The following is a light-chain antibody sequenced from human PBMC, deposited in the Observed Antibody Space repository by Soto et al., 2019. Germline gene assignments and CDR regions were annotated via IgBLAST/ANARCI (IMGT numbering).Light chain of an antibody. V-gene: IGLV1-44*01. CDR1: SSNIGTNT. J-gene: IGLJ3*02. CDR3: AAWDDNLNGVV. Sequence: QAVVTQPPSASGTPGQRVTISCSGSSSNIGTNTVTWYHQLPGTAPKLLIYSNHQRPSGVPARFSGSKSGTSASLAIIGLQSEDEADYYCAAWDDNLNGVVFGGGTKLTVL. CDR2: SNH.